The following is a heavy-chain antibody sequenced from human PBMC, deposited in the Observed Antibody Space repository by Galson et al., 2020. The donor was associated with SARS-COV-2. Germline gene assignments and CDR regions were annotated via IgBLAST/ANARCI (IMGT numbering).Heavy chain of an antibody. D-gene: IGHD1-26*01. V-gene: IGHV1-2*04. CDR1: GYTFTGYY. CDR3: AREEVGAHYYYYYGMDV. J-gene: IGHJ6*02. CDR2: INPNSGGT. Sequence: ASVKVSCKASGYTFTGYYMHWVRQAPGQGLEWMGWINPNSGGTNYAQKFQGWVTMTRDTSISTAYMELSRLRSDDTAVYYCAREEVGAHYYYYYGMDVWGQGTTVTVSS.